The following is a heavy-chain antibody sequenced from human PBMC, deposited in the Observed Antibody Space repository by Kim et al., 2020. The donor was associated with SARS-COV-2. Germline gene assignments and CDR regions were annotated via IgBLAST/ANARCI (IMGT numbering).Heavy chain of an antibody. Sequence: SETLSLTCAVYGGSFSGYYWSWIRQPPGKGLEWIGEINHSGSTNYNPSLKSRVTISVDTSKNQFSLKLSSVTAADTAVYYCARGGSIRNYYDSSGFGYWGQGTLVTVSS. CDR2: INHSGST. J-gene: IGHJ4*02. D-gene: IGHD3-22*01. CDR3: ARGGSIRNYYDSSGFGY. V-gene: IGHV4-34*01. CDR1: GGSFSGYY.